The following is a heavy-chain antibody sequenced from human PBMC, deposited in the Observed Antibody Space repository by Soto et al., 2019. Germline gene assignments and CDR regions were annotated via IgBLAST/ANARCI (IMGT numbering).Heavy chain of an antibody. J-gene: IGHJ6*02. CDR1: GFTFSSYG. D-gene: IGHD3-9*01. Sequence: QVQLVESGGGVVQPGRSLRLSCAASGFTFSSYGMHWVRQAPGKGLEWVAVISYDGSNKYYADSVKGRFTISRDNSKNTLYMQMNSLRAEDTAVYYCAKEAYFDWLLYYYYGMDVWGQGTTVTASS. CDR2: ISYDGSNK. CDR3: AKEAYFDWLLYYYYGMDV. V-gene: IGHV3-30*18.